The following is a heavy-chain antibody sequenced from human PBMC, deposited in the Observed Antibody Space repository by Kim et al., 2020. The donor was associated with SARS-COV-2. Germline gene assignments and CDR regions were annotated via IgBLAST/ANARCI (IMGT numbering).Heavy chain of an antibody. CDR1: GFTFDDYA. D-gene: IGHD5-18*01. Sequence: GGSLRLSCAASGFTFDDYAMHWVRQAPGKGLEWVSGISWNSGSIGYADSVKGRFTISRDNAKNSLYLQMNSLRAEDTALYYCAKGESGYSYGYLFRGMDVWGQGTTVTVSS. V-gene: IGHV3-9*01. CDR2: ISWNSGSI. J-gene: IGHJ6*02. CDR3: AKGESGYSYGYLFRGMDV.